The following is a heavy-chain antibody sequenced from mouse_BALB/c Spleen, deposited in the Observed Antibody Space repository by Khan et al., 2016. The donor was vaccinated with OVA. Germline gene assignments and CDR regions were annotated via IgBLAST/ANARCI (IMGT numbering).Heavy chain of an antibody. CDR1: GFTFSDYY. J-gene: IGHJ4*01. CDR3: ARRYDPYYFAMDY. D-gene: IGHD2-3*01. V-gene: IGHV5-12*02. Sequence: LVESGGGLVQPGGSLKLSCATSGFTFSDYYMYWVRQTPEKRLEWVAYISNGGGSTYYPDTVKGRFTISRDNAKNTLYLQMSRLKSEDTAMYYCARRYDPYYFAMDYWGQGTSVTVSS. CDR2: ISNGGGST.